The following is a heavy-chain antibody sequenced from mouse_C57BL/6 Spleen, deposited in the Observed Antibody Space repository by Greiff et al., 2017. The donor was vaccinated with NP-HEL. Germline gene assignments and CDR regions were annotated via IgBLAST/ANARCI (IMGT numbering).Heavy chain of an antibody. D-gene: IGHD1-1*01. CDR2: SRNKANDYTT. Sequence: EVQRVASGGGLVQSGRSLRLSCATSGFTFSDFYMEWVRQAPGKGLEWIAASRNKANDYTTEYSASVKGRFIVSRDTSQSILYLQMNALRAEDTAIYYCARDAPSITRDYWGQGTSVTVSS. CDR3: ARDAPSITRDY. J-gene: IGHJ4*01. V-gene: IGHV7-1*01. CDR1: GFTFSDFY.